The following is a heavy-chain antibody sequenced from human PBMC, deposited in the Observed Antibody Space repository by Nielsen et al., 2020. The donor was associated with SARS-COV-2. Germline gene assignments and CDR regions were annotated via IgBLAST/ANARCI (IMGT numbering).Heavy chain of an antibody. CDR2: IYFSGRT. J-gene: IGHJ6*02. V-gene: IGHV4-31*03. CDR1: GGSISSGGYY. Sequence: SETLSLTCTVYGGSISSGGYYWRWIRHHPGKGLEWIGYIYFSGRTCYNPSLKSRVTISVDTSKNQFSLSLRSVTAADTAVYYCARESSCYDHYDYGMDVWGQGTTVTVSS. CDR3: ARESSCYDHYDYGMDV. D-gene: IGHD5-12*01.